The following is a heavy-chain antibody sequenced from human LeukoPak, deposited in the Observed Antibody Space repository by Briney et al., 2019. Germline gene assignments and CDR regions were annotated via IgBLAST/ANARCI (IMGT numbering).Heavy chain of an antibody. Sequence: GGSLRLSCAASGFTFSNYVMSWVRQAPGKGLEWVSAVSGSGSSTYYADSVKGRFTISRHNSKNTLYLQMNSLRAEDTAVYYCARVGATSYWYFDLWGRGTLVTVSS. CDR2: VSGSGSST. D-gene: IGHD1-26*01. J-gene: IGHJ2*01. CDR3: ARVGATSYWYFDL. V-gene: IGHV3-23*01. CDR1: GFTFSNYV.